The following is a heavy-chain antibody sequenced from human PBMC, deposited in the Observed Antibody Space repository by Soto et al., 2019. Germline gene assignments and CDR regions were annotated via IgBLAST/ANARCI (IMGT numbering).Heavy chain of an antibody. V-gene: IGHV4-59*01. Sequence: KTSETLSLTCTVSGGSINSYSWNWIRQPPGKGLEWIGNIYDSGSTNYKSSLKSRVTISVDTSKNQVSLKLSSVTAADTAVYYCARGNYDYIWGSYRYIGFDYWGQGTLVTVSS. CDR1: GGSINSYS. J-gene: IGHJ4*02. CDR3: ARGNYDYIWGSYRYIGFDY. CDR2: IYDSGST. D-gene: IGHD3-16*02.